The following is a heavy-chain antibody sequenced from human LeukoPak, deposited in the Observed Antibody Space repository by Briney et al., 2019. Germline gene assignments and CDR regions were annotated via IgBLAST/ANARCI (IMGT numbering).Heavy chain of an antibody. Sequence: PSETLSLTCTVSGGSISSYYWSWIRQPAGKGLEWIGRIYTSGSTNYNPSLKSRVTMSVDTSKNQFSLKLSSVTAADTAVYYCARDRLPPAGPTAMEPKNFQHWGQGTLVTVSS. D-gene: IGHD1-1*01. V-gene: IGHV4-4*07. CDR2: IYTSGST. CDR1: GGSISSYY. CDR3: ARDRLPPAGPTAMEPKNFQH. J-gene: IGHJ1*01.